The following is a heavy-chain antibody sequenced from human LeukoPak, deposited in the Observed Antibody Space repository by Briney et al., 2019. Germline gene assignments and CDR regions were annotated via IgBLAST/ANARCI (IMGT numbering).Heavy chain of an antibody. J-gene: IGHJ4*02. CDR3: ARDHKEYCSGGSCYEGADY. V-gene: IGHV1-69*13. Sequence: SVKVSCKASGGAFSSYAISWVRQAPGQGLEWMGGIIPIFGTANYAQKFQGRVTITADESTSTAYMELSSLRSEDTAVYYCARDHKEYCSGGSCYEGADYWGQGTLVTVSS. CDR1: GGAFSSYA. CDR2: IIPIFGTA. D-gene: IGHD2-15*01.